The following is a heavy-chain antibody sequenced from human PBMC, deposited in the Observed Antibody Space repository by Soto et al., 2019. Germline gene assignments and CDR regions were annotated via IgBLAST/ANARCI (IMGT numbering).Heavy chain of an antibody. CDR2: ISSSGSTI. V-gene: IGHV3-11*01. CDR1: GFTFSDYY. D-gene: IGHD6-13*01. CDR3: ARAVAAAAYYYYYYYYMDV. Sequence: QVQLVESGGGLVKPGGSLRLSCEASGFTFSDYYMSWIRQAPGKGLEWVSYISSSGSTIYYADSVKGRFTISRDNAKNSLYLQMISLRAEDTAVYYCARAVAAAAYYYYYYYYMDVCGKCTTVTVSS. J-gene: IGHJ6*03.